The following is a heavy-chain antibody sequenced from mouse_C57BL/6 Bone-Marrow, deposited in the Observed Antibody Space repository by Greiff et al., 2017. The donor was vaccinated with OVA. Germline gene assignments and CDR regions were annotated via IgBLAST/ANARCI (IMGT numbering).Heavy chain of an antibody. CDR3: ARWIWSTWFAY. Sequence: EVKLLESGPELVKPGASVKISCKASGYSFTDYNMNWVKQSHGKSLEWIGVINPKYGTTSYNQKFKGKATLTVDQSSSTAYMQLNSLTSEDSAVYYCARWIWSTWFAYWGQGTLVTVSA. CDR2: INPKYGTT. J-gene: IGHJ3*01. CDR1: GYSFTDYN. D-gene: IGHD5-1*01. V-gene: IGHV1-39*01.